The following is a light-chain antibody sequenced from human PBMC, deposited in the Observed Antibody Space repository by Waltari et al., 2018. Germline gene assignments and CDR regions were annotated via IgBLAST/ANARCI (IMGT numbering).Light chain of an antibody. J-gene: IGLJ3*02. CDR3: SAWDSSLTAWV. V-gene: IGLV10-54*04. CDR1: RNNVANQG. Sequence: QAGLTQPPSVSKGLRQTATLTCTGSRNNVANQGAAWLQQHQGHPPKSLPDRNSNRPPGISERFSASRSGNTASLTITGLQPEDEADYYCSAWDSSLTAWVFGGGTKLTVL. CDR2: RNS.